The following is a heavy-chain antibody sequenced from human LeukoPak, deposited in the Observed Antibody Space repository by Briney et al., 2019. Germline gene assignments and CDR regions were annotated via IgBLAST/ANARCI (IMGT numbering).Heavy chain of an antibody. D-gene: IGHD5-18*01. Sequence: GGSLRLSCAASGFTFSTYSMNWVRQAPGKGLEWVSSITSSSSYIYYADSVKGRFTISRDNAKNSLYLQMNSLRAEDAAIYYCAREIADTTMIRGYYYGMDVWGQGTTVTVSS. CDR1: GFTFSTYS. J-gene: IGHJ6*02. V-gene: IGHV3-21*01. CDR3: AREIADTTMIRGYYYGMDV. CDR2: ITSSSSYI.